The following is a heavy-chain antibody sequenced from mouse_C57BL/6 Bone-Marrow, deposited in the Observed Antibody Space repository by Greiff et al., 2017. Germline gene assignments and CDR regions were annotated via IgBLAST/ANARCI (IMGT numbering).Heavy chain of an antibody. D-gene: IGHD1-1*01. V-gene: IGHV1-69*01. Sequence: QVQLKQPGAELVMPGASVKLSCKASGYTFTSYWMHWVKQRPGQGLEWIGEIDPSDSYTNYNQKFKGKSTLTVDNSSSTAYMQLSSLTSEDSAVYYCGRDTTVVAPAWFAYWGQGTLVTVSA. J-gene: IGHJ3*01. CDR1: GYTFTSYW. CDR2: IDPSDSYT. CDR3: GRDTTVVAPAWFAY.